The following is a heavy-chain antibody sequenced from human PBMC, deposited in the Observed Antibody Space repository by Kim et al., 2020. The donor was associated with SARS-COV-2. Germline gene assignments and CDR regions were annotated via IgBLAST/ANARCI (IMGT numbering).Heavy chain of an antibody. D-gene: IGHD3-3*01. Sequence: SETLSLTCTVSGGSVSSGSYYWSWIRQPPGKGLEWIGYIYYSGSTNYNPSLKSRVTISVDTSKNQFSLKLSSVTAADTAVYYCAREGVGQVDYWGQGTLVTVSS. J-gene: IGHJ4*02. CDR2: IYYSGST. V-gene: IGHV4-61*01. CDR1: GGSVSSGSYY. CDR3: AREGVGQVDY.